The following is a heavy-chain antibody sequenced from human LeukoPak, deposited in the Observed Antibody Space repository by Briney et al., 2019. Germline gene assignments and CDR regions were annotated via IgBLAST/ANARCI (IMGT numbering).Heavy chain of an antibody. CDR2: IYYSGST. Sequence: SETLSLTCTVSGGSISSSSYYWGWVRQPPGKGLEWIGSIYYSGSTYYNPSLKSRVTISVDTSKNQFSLKLSSVTAADTAVYYCARCLSSGQSDYFDYWGQGTLVTVSS. D-gene: IGHD3-22*01. V-gene: IGHV4-39*01. CDR3: ARCLSSGQSDYFDY. J-gene: IGHJ4*02. CDR1: GGSISSSSYY.